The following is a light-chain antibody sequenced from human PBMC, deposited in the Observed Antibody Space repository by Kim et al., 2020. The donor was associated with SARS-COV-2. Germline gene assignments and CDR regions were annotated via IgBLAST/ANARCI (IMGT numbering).Light chain of an antibody. Sequence: SPGQSVTTSCTGTSSDVGSYTYVSWYQQHPGKAPKLIIYDVTKRPSGVPDRFSGSKSGNTASLTISGLQAEDEADYYCCSYAGSVVFGGGTQLTVL. V-gene: IGLV2-11*01. CDR3: CSYAGSVV. J-gene: IGLJ2*01. CDR2: DVT. CDR1: SSDVGSYTY.